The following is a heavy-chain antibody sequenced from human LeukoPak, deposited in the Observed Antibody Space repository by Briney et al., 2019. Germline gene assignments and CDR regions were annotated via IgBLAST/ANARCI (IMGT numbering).Heavy chain of an antibody. CDR1: GFTFSSYA. Sequence: GGSLRLSCAASGFTFSSYAMGWVRQAPGKGREWVSAISGSGGSTYYADSVKGRFTSSRDNSKNTLYLQMNSLRAEDTAVYYCAKDLLAAAVLYYFDYWGQGTLVTVSS. D-gene: IGHD6-13*01. CDR2: ISGSGGST. J-gene: IGHJ4*02. CDR3: AKDLLAAAVLYYFDY. V-gene: IGHV3-23*01.